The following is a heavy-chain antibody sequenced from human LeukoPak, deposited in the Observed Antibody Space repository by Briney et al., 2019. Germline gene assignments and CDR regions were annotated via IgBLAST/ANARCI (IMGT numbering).Heavy chain of an antibody. CDR3: ARAGGWFDP. J-gene: IGHJ5*02. CDR1: GYTFTDYY. CDR2: IVPHSGGT. D-gene: IGHD2-8*02. Sequence: ASVKVSCKASGYTFTDYYIHWVRQAPGQGLEWMGWIVPHSGGTNYAQNYQGRITMTRDTSISTAYMELSRLRSDDTAVYYCARAGGWFDPWGQGTLVTVSS. V-gene: IGHV1-2*02.